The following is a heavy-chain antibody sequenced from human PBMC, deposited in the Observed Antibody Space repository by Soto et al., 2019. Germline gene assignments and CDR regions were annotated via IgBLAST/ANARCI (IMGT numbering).Heavy chain of an antibody. CDR2: IYYSGST. CDR1: GGSISSSSYY. D-gene: IGHD2-2*01. V-gene: IGHV4-39*01. Sequence: TSETLSLTCTVSGGSISSSSYYWGWIRQPPGKGLEWIGSIYYSGSTYYNPSLKSRVTISVDTSKNQFSLKLSSVTAADTAVYYCARAGHLDEYCSSTSCSARLANWFDPWGQGTLVTVSS. CDR3: ARAGHLDEYCSSTSCSARLANWFDP. J-gene: IGHJ5*02.